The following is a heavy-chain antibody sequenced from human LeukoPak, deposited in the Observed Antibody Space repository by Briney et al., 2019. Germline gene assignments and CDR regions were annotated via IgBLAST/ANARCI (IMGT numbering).Heavy chain of an antibody. V-gene: IGHV3-30*03. J-gene: IGHJ6*02. D-gene: IGHD2-2*01. CDR3: ARSIVVVPAAMLDYGMDV. CDR2: ISYDGRSK. Sequence: GGSLRLSCAASGFTFSSSGMHWVRQAPGKGLEWVAVISYDGRSKYYGDSVKGRFTISRDNSKNTLYLQMNSLRAEDTAVYYCARSIVVVPAAMLDYGMDVWGQGTTVTVSS. CDR1: GFTFSSSG.